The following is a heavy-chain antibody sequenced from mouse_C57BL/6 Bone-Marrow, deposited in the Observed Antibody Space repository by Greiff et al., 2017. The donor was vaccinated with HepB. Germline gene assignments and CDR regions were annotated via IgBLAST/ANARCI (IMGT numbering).Heavy chain of an antibody. D-gene: IGHD2-5*01. Sequence: QVQLKESGPGLVQPSQRLSITCTVSGFSLTSYGVHWVRQSPGKGLEWLGVIWSGGSTDYNAAFISRLSISKDNSKSQVFFKMNSLQADDTAIYYCARNGYSNYWYFDVWGTGTTVTVSS. J-gene: IGHJ1*03. CDR1: GFSLTSYG. V-gene: IGHV2-2*01. CDR3: ARNGYSNYWYFDV. CDR2: IWSGGST.